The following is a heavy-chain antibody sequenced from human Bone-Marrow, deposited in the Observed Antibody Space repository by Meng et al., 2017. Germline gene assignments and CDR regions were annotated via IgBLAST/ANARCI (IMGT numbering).Heavy chain of an antibody. CDR3: ARYCCSTSCYEELGDAFDI. CDR1: GGSFSGYY. Sequence: SETLSLTCAVYGGSFSGYYWSWIRQPPGKGLEWIGSIYYSGSTYYNPSLKSRVTISVDTSKNQFSLKLSSVTAADTAVYYCARYCCSTSCYEELGDAFDIWGQGTMVTVSS. CDR2: IYYSGST. D-gene: IGHD2-2*01. J-gene: IGHJ3*02. V-gene: IGHV4-34*01.